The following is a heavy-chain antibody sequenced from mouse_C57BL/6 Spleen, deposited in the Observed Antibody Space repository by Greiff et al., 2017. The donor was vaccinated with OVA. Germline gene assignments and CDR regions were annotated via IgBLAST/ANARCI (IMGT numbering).Heavy chain of an antibody. J-gene: IGHJ2*01. Sequence: QVQLQQSGAELARPGASVKLSCKASGYTFTSYGISWVKQRTGQGLEWIGEIYPRSGNTYYNEKFKGKATLTADKSSSTAYMELRSLTSEDSAVYSFARGGTPVVEGPLNYWGQGTPLTVSP. CDR1: GYTFTSYG. V-gene: IGHV1-81*01. CDR3: ARGGTPVVEGPLNY. D-gene: IGHD1-1*01. CDR2: IYPRSGNT.